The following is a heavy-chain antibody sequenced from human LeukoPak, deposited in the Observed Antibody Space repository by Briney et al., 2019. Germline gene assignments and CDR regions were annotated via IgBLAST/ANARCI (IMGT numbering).Heavy chain of an antibody. Sequence: SETLSLTCAVHGGSFSGYYWSWVRQPPGKGLEWIGEINHSGSTNYNPSLKSRVTISVDTSKNQFSLKLSSVIAADTAVYYCARGASGYWFDPWGQGTLVTVSS. D-gene: IGHD3-22*01. J-gene: IGHJ5*02. CDR2: INHSGST. CDR1: GGSFSGYY. CDR3: ARGASGYWFDP. V-gene: IGHV4-34*01.